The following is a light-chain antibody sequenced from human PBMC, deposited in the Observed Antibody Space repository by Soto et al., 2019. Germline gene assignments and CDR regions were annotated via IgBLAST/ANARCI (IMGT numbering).Light chain of an antibody. V-gene: IGKV1-6*01. CDR1: RTITMY. J-gene: IGKJ1*01. CDR3: LQDYTYPWT. Sequence: IQMTQSPSSLSASVGDRVTITCRASRTITMYLNWYQQKSGQAPKLLIYGASNLQSGVPSRFSGSASGTDFTLTISSLQPEDFATYYCLQDYTYPWTFGQGTKVDIK. CDR2: GAS.